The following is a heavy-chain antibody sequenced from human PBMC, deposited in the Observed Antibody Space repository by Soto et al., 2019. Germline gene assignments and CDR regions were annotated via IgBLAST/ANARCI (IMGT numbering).Heavy chain of an antibody. V-gene: IGHV1-18*01. CDR2: ISAYTYNT. CDR3: ARRAGTSHHVDY. Sequence: QVQLVQSGAEVKKPGASVKGSCKASGYSFSTYGISWVRQAPGQGLEWMGWISAYTYNTNYAQKFQGRVTMTTDSSTSTAYLDLRSLRSDDTAVYYCARRAGTSHHVDYWGQGTLVTVSS. D-gene: IGHD1-7*01. CDR1: GYSFSTYG. J-gene: IGHJ4*02.